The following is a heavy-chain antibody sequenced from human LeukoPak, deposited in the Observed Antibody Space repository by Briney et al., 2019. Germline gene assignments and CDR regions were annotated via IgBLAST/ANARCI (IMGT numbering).Heavy chain of an antibody. D-gene: IGHD6-6*01. J-gene: IGHJ4*02. CDR3: AKGAPSSSSIFDF. Sequence: PGGSLRLSCAASGFTFSSYAMHWVRQAPGKGLEWVAVISYDGSNKYYADSVKGRFTISRDNSKNTLYLQLSSLRPDDTAVYYCAKGAPSSSSIFDFWGPGTLVTVSS. V-gene: IGHV3-30-3*01. CDR2: ISYDGSNK. CDR1: GFTFSSYA.